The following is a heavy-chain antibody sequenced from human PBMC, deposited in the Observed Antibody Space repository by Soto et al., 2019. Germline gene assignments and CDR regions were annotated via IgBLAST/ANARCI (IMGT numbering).Heavy chain of an antibody. CDR2: ISYDGSNR. CDR3: AKAVMGGWFDP. J-gene: IGHJ5*02. D-gene: IGHD3-16*01. CDR1: GYTFSTDG. Sequence: QVQLVESGGGVVHPGSSLRLSCAACGYTFSTDGMHWVRQAPGKGLEWLAFISYDGSNRYYGDSVKGRFTISRDNSKSMLYLQMNSLRAEDTAVYYCAKAVMGGWFDPWGQGTLVTLSS. V-gene: IGHV3-30*18.